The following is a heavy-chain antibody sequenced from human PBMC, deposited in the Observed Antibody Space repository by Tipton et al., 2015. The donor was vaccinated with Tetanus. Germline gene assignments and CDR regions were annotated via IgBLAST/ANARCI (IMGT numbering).Heavy chain of an antibody. D-gene: IGHD6-6*01. CDR2: ITNTGSSA. CDR1: GLFFHNAW. V-gene: IGHV3-11*01. CDR3: ARPSDKLRYYGMDV. Sequence: SLRLSCTTSGLFFHNAWMNWVRQAPGKGLEWVSYITNTGSSAFYADSVKGRFTISRDNAQQSLFLQMNNLGAEDTAVYYCARPSDKLRYYGMDVWGQGTTVTVSS. J-gene: IGHJ6*02.